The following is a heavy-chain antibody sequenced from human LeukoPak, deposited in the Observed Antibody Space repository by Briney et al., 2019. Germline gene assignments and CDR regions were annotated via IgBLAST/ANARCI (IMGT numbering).Heavy chain of an antibody. CDR2: ISAYNGNT. Sequence: ASVKVSCKASGYTFTSYDISWVRQAPGQGLEWMGWISAYNGNTNYAQKLQGRVTMTTDTSTSTAYMELRSLRSDDTAVYYCASPPAITVTHGDYFDYWGQGTLVTVSS. CDR3: ASPPAITVTHGDYFDY. D-gene: IGHD4-17*01. V-gene: IGHV1-18*01. J-gene: IGHJ4*02. CDR1: GYTFTSYD.